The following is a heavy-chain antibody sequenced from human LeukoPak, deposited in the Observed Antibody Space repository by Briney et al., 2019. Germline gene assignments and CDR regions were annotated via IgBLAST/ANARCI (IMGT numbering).Heavy chain of an antibody. J-gene: IGHJ4*02. CDR3: AIPGREWLWDYFDY. Sequence: GGSLRLSCAASGFTFSSYSMNWVRQAPGKGLEWVSSISSSSSYIYYADSVKGRFTISRDNAKNSLYLQMNSLRAEDTAVYYCAIPGREWLWDYFDYWGQGTLVTVSS. CDR2: ISSSSSYI. V-gene: IGHV3-21*01. CDR1: GFTFSSYS. D-gene: IGHD3-10*01.